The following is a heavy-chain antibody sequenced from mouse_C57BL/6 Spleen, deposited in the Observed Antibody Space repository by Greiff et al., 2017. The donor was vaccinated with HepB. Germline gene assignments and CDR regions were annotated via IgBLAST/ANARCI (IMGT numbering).Heavy chain of an antibody. Sequence: EVQLQQSGPGLVKPSQSLSLPCSVTGYSITSGYSWNWIRQFPGNNLEWMGYISYDGSNNYNPSLKNRISITRDTSKNPFFLKLNSVTTEDTATYYWSRCIYYYGSSYGYVDYWGQGTALTVSS. CDR3: SRCIYYYGSSYGYVDY. J-gene: IGHJ2*01. D-gene: IGHD1-1*01. CDR1: GYSITSGYS. CDR2: ISYDGSN. V-gene: IGHV3-6*01.